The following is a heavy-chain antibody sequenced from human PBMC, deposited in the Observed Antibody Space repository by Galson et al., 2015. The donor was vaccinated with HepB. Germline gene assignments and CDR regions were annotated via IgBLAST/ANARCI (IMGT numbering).Heavy chain of an antibody. D-gene: IGHD2-8*01. CDR3: ARIAGGVYSY. Sequence: SETLSLTCKVSVVPGRENNWSWIRQFAGRGLEWIGRINHRGETNYNPSLNSRVSMSIDTSKTQFSLKLYSVTAADTAVYYCARIAGGVYSYWGQGTLVTVSS. CDR2: INHRGET. J-gene: IGHJ4*02. V-gene: IGHV4-4*07. CDR1: VVPGRENN.